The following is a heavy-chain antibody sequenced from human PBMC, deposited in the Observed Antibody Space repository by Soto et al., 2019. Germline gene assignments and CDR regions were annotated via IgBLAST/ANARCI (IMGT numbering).Heavy chain of an antibody. Sequence: QVQQVESGGGVVQPGRSLRLSCAASGFTFSSYAMHWVRQAPGKGLEWVAVISYDGSNKYYADSVKGRFTISRDNSKNTLYLQMNSLRAEDTAVYYCARDPYGSGSYYVYYYYGMDVWGQGTTVTVSS. CDR1: GFTFSSYA. D-gene: IGHD3-10*01. CDR2: ISYDGSNK. J-gene: IGHJ6*02. V-gene: IGHV3-30-3*01. CDR3: ARDPYGSGSYYVYYYYGMDV.